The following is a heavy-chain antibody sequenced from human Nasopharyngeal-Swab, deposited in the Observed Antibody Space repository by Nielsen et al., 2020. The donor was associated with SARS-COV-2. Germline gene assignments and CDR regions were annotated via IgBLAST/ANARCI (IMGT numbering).Heavy chain of an antibody. CDR1: GGSISGYY. D-gene: IGHD4-17*01. Sequence: GSLRLSCTVSGGSISGYYWSWIRQPPGKGLEWIGYIYYSGSTNYNPSLKSRVTISVDTSKNQFSLKLSSVTAADTAVYYCARLYGDYGFVRGYYYYYMDVWGKGTTVTSP. J-gene: IGHJ6*03. CDR3: ARLYGDYGFVRGYYYYYMDV. V-gene: IGHV4-59*01. CDR2: IYYSGST.